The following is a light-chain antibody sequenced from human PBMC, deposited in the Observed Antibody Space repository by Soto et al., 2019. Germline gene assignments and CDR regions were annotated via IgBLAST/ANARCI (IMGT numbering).Light chain of an antibody. J-gene: IGLJ2*01. CDR1: NIGSKS. CDR2: YDS. CDR3: QVWDSSSDPLVV. Sequence: SYELTQPPSVSVAPGKTARITCGGNNIGSKSVHWYQQKPGQAPVLVIYYDSDRPSGIPERFSGSNPGNTATLTISRVEAGDEADYYCQVWDSSSDPLVVFGGGTQLTVL. V-gene: IGLV3-21*04.